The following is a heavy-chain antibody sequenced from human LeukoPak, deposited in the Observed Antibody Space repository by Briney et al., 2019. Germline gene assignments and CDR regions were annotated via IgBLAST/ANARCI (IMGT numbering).Heavy chain of an antibody. D-gene: IGHD2-2*01. V-gene: IGHV3-73*01. Sequence: QPGGSLRLSCTASGFTLSASPIHWVRQASGKGLEWVGRITGTHATAYAASVKGRFTISKDDSKSTTYLQMKSMETEDTAVSFCTREGCGATSCYTNDYWGQGTLVTVSS. J-gene: IGHJ4*02. CDR2: ITGTHAT. CDR3: TREGCGATSCYTNDY. CDR1: GFTLSASP.